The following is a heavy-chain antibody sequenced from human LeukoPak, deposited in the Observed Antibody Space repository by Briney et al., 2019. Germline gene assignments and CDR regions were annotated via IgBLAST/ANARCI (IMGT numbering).Heavy chain of an antibody. CDR1: GFTFSSYE. CDR3: ARGGFYGDYNRVDWFDP. J-gene: IGHJ5*02. V-gene: IGHV3-48*03. CDR2: ISSSGSSI. Sequence: GGSLRLSCAASGFTFSSYEMNWVRQAPGKGLEWVSYISSSGSSIYYADSVKGRFTISRDNAKNSLYLQMNSLRSEDTAVYYCARGGFYGDYNRVDWFDPWGQGTLVTVSS. D-gene: IGHD4-17*01.